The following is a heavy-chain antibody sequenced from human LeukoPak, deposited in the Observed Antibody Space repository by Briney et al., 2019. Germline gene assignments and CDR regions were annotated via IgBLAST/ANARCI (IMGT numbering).Heavy chain of an antibody. CDR1: GFTFSTYG. J-gene: IGHJ4*02. CDR3: AKSPHYYDSSGYYYFDY. Sequence: PGGSLRLSCVASGFTFSTYGMSWVRQAPGKGLEWVSAISGSGGSTYYADSVKGRFTISRDNSKNTLYLQMNSLRAEDTAVYYCAKSPHYYDSSGYYYFDYWGQGTLVTVSS. D-gene: IGHD3-22*01. CDR2: ISGSGGST. V-gene: IGHV3-23*01.